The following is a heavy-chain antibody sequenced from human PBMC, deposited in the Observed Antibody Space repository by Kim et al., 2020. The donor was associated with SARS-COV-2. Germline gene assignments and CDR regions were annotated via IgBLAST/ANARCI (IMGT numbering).Heavy chain of an antibody. D-gene: IGHD6-19*01. CDR1: GFIFTNYA. V-gene: IGHV3-23*03. J-gene: IGHJ3*01. CDR2: ICGRGAAA. CDR3: AKRWRGVAGSGFDV. Sequence: GGSLRLSCAASGFIFTNYAMNWVRQVPGKGLEWVSVICGRGAAANYADSVRGRFTTARDNSKDTLYLQMDSLRVEDTALYYCAKRWRGVAGSGFDVWG.